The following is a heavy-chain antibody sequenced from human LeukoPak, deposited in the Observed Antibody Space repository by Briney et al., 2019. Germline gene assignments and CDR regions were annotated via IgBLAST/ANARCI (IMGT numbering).Heavy chain of an antibody. V-gene: IGHV1-2*02. D-gene: IGHD3-10*01. Sequence: GASVKVSCKASGYTFTGYYMHWVRQAPGQGPEWMGWINPNSGGTNYAQKFQGRVTMTRDTSISTAYMELSRLRSDDTAVYYCARAVTMVRGVIPPLYYWGQGTLVTVSS. CDR2: INPNSGGT. CDR3: ARAVTMVRGVIPPLYY. J-gene: IGHJ4*02. CDR1: GYTFTGYY.